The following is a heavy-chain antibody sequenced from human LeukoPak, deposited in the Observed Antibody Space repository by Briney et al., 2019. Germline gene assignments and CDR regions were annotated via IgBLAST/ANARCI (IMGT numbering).Heavy chain of an antibody. D-gene: IGHD4-23*01. Sequence: SVKVSCKASGGTFSSYAISWVRQAPGQGLEWMGRIIPILGIANYAQKFQGRVTITADKSTSTAYMGLSSLRSEDTAVYYCARDHGGNIDYWGQGTLVTVSS. CDR2: IIPILGIA. V-gene: IGHV1-69*04. CDR3: ARDHGGNIDY. CDR1: GGTFSSYA. J-gene: IGHJ4*02.